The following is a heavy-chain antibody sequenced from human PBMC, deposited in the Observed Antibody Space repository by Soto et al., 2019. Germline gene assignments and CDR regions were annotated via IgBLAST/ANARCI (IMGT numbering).Heavy chain of an antibody. CDR3: ARGPSSWTPHDY. CDR2: IYYSGST. D-gene: IGHD6-13*01. Sequence: SETLSLTCTVSGGSISSYYWSWIRQPPGKGLEWIGYIYYSGSTNYNPSLKSRVTISVDTSKNQFSLTLSSVTAADTAVYYCARGPSSWTPHDYWGQGTLVTVSS. V-gene: IGHV4-59*01. CDR1: GGSISSYY. J-gene: IGHJ4*02.